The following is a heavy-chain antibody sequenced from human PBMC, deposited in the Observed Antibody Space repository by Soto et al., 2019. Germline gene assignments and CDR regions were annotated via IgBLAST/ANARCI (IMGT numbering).Heavy chain of an antibody. CDR1: GYTFTGYY. D-gene: IGHD3-10*01. V-gene: IGHV1-2*04. J-gene: IGHJ4*02. CDR2: INPNSGGT. Sequence: QVQLVQSGAEVKKPGASVKVSCKASGYTFTGYYMHWVRQAPGQGLEWMGWINPNSGGTNYAQKFQGWVTMTRDTSISTAYMELSRLRSGDTAVYYCARDPSPLYGSGSYYIPYYFDYWGQGTLVTVSS. CDR3: ARDPSPLYGSGSYYIPYYFDY.